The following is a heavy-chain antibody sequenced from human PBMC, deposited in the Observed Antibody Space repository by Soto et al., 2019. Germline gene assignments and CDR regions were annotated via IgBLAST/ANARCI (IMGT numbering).Heavy chain of an antibody. J-gene: IGHJ6*03. V-gene: IGHV4-31*03. CDR1: GGSISSGGYY. Sequence: SETLSLTCTVSGGSISSGGYYWSWIRQHPGKGLEWIGYIYYSGSTYYNPSLKSRVTISVDTSKNQFSLKLSSVTAADTAVYYCARAGPGTAAIYYYYYMDVWGKGTTVTVSS. D-gene: IGHD2-2*01. CDR2: IYYSGST. CDR3: ARAGPGTAAIYYYYYMDV.